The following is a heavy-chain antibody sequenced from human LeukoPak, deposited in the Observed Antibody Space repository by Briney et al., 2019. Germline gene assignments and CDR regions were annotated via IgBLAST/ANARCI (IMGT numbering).Heavy chain of an antibody. Sequence: SSETLSLTCTVSGGSISSSSYYWGWIRQPPGKGLEWIGSIYYSGSTYYNPSLESRVTISVDTSKNQFSLKLSSVTAADTAVYYCARTGFVAAAGTFGYWGQGTLVTVSS. D-gene: IGHD6-13*01. CDR3: ARTGFVAAAGTFGY. CDR1: GGSISSSSYY. J-gene: IGHJ4*02. CDR2: IYYSGST. V-gene: IGHV4-39*01.